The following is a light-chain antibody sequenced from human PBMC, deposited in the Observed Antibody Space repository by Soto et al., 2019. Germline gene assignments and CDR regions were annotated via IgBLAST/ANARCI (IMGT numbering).Light chain of an antibody. Sequence: QAVRTQAAPVGGAPGQAITNSCKGNRRDVGGYNYVSWYQQYPGKAPKLMIYDVSNRPSGVSNRFSGSKSGNTAALIIFGLQAEDEADYYCCSYTSSSTYVFGTGTKVTVL. V-gene: IGLV2-14*01. J-gene: IGLJ1*01. CDR1: RRDVGGYNY. CDR2: DVS. CDR3: CSYTSSSTYV.